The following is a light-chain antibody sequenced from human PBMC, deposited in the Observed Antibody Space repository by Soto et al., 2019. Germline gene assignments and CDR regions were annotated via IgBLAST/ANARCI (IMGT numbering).Light chain of an antibody. Sequence: TQSPSTLSLSPGERATLSCRASQSVSSYLAWYQQKPGQAPRLLIYDASNRATGIPARFSGSGSGTDFTLTISSLEPDDFAVYYCQQRSNWPPAWTFGQGTKVDIK. CDR1: QSVSSY. V-gene: IGKV3-11*01. CDR2: DAS. CDR3: QQRSNWPPAWT. J-gene: IGKJ1*01.